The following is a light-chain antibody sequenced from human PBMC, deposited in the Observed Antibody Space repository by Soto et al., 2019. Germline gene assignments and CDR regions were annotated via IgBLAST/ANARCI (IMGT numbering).Light chain of an antibody. J-gene: IGKJ1*01. CDR2: AAS. CDR3: QQHNEDAGT. CDR1: QSVSSSY. V-gene: IGKV3-20*01. Sequence: EIVLTQSPGTLSFSPGERATLSCRASQSVSSSYLAWYQQKPGQAPRLLIFAASSRASGIPDRFSGSGSGTEFTSAICSQQPDDGATPNYQQHNEDAGTYGEGTKVDIK.